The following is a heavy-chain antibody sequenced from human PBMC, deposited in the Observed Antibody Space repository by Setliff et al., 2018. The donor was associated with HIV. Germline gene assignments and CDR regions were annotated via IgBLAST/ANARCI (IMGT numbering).Heavy chain of an antibody. CDR2: IYYIGST. Sequence: SETLSLTCTVSGGSISSHYWSWIRQPPGKGLEWIGYIYYIGSTYYNPSLESRVTMSVDTSKNQFSLKLKFVTAADTAIYYCTRGRTDTAMAHDYWGQGTPVTVSS. D-gene: IGHD5-18*01. CDR1: GGSISSHY. V-gene: IGHV4-59*11. J-gene: IGHJ4*02. CDR3: TRGRTDTAMAHDY.